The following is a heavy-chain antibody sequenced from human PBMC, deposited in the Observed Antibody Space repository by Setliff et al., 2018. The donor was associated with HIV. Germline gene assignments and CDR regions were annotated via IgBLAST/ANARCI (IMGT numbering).Heavy chain of an antibody. CDR2: ISPSGST. CDR3: ARDLHANWHVVDI. D-gene: IGHD2-15*01. V-gene: IGHV4-34*10. Sequence: SETLSLTCVVYRGSFSDYYWTWIRQPPGKGLEWIGEISPSGSTNYNPSLKSRLTMSADTSKNQLYLKINSVTAADTAVYFCARDLHANWHVVDIWGPGTMVTVSS. J-gene: IGHJ3*02. CDR1: RGSFSDYY.